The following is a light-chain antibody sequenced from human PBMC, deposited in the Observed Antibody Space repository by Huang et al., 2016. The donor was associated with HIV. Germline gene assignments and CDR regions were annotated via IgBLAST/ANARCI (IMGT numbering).Light chain of an antibody. V-gene: IGKV3-20*01. CDR2: GAT. CDR1: QRVSTDY. CDR3: QQYGNSPLT. J-gene: IGKJ4*01. Sequence: ETVLTQSPGILSLSPGERATLSCRASQRVSTDYLAWYQQKPGQAPRLLIHGATVRATGNPDRFSGSGTGTEFTLTINRLEPEDFALYYCQQYGNSPLTFGGGTEVEIK.